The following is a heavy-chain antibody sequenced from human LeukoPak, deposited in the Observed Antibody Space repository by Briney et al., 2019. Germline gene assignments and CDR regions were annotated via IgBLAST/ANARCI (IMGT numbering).Heavy chain of an antibody. CDR3: ARVSIVVVVAATPFDY. J-gene: IGHJ4*02. CDR1: GYTFTSYY. D-gene: IGHD2-15*01. Sequence: ASVKVSCKASGYTFTSYYMHWVRQAPGQGLEWMGWISAYNGNTNYAQKLQGRVTMTTDTSTSTAYMELRSLRSDDTAVYYCARVSIVVVVAATPFDYWGQGTLVTVSS. V-gene: IGHV1-18*04. CDR2: ISAYNGNT.